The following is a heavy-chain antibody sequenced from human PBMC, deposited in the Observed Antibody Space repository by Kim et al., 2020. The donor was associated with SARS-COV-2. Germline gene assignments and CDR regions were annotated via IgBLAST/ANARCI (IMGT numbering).Heavy chain of an antibody. Sequence: GGSLRLSCAASGFTFSSYGMHWVRQAPGKGLEWVAVISYDGSNKYYADSVKGRFTISRDNSKNTLYLQMNSLRAEDTAVYYCAKDAGYCSGGSCYSIDYGMDVWGQGTTVTVSS. CDR3: AKDAGYCSGGSCYSIDYGMDV. D-gene: IGHD2-15*01. CDR1: GFTFSSYG. CDR2: ISYDGSNK. J-gene: IGHJ6*02. V-gene: IGHV3-30*18.